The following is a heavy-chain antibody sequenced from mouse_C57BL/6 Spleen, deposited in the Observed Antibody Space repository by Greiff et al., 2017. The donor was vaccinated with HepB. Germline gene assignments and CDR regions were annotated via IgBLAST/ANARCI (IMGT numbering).Heavy chain of an antibody. D-gene: IGHD2-4*01. CDR3: ARKGYDYDVRFAY. CDR2: INPNNGGT. J-gene: IGHJ3*01. V-gene: IGHV1-26*01. CDR1: GYTFTDYY. Sequence: EVQLQQSGPELVKPGASVKISCKASGYTFTDYYMNWVKQSHGKSLEWIGDINPNNGGTSYSQKFKGKATLIVDKSSSTAYMERRSLTSEDSAVYYCARKGYDYDVRFAYWSQGALVTVAA.